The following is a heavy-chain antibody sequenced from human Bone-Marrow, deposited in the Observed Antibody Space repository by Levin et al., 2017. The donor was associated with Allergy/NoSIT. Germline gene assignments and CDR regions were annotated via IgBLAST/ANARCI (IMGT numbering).Heavy chain of an antibody. CDR1: GGSISSGRYY. Sequence: SETLSLTCSVSGGSISSGRYYFTWVRQSAGKGLEWIGRIYTTGSTNYNPSLESRVTISRATFKKDVYLTLSAVTAADTAVYYCARDRLASLYYYSMDVWGRGTTVIVSS. CDR3: ARDRLASLYYYSMDV. CDR2: IYTTGST. J-gene: IGHJ6*03. V-gene: IGHV4-61*02.